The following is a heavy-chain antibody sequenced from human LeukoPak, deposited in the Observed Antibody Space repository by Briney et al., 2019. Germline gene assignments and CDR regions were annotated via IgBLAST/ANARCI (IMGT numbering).Heavy chain of an antibody. J-gene: IGHJ3*02. V-gene: IGHV3-23*01. Sequence: GGSLRLSCAASGFTFTNYAMAWVRQAPGKGLEWVSAFGGSSAHYEDSGKGRFTISRDNSKNTLYLQVNSLRADDTAVYYCATVSGSFDMWGQGTMVTVSS. CDR1: GFTFTNYA. CDR3: ATVSGSFDM. D-gene: IGHD3-10*01. CDR2: FGGSSA.